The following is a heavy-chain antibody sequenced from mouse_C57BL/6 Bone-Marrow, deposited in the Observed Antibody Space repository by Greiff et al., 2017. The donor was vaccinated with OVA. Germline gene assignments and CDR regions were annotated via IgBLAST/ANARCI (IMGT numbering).Heavy chain of an antibody. CDR3: TTTPDSSGWFAY. D-gene: IGHD3-2*02. CDR1: GFNIKDDY. Sequence: EVQRVESGAELVRPGASVKLSCTASGFNIKDDYMHWVKQRPEQGLEWIGWIDPENGDTEYASKFQGKATITADTSSNTAYLQLSSLTSEDTAVYYCTTTPDSSGWFAYWGQGTLVTVSA. V-gene: IGHV14-4*01. CDR2: IDPENGDT. J-gene: IGHJ3*01.